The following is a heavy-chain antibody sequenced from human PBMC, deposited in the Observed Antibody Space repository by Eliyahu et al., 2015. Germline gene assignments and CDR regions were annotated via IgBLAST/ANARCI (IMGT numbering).Heavy chain of an antibody. CDR3: VRDMSPQFRWGYKGYSYNYGMDV. CDR1: QFVFSNXX. J-gene: IGHJ6*02. Sequence: QVQLVESGGGVVQPGRSLRLXCTASQFVFSNXXXHWVRQAPGKGLEWVSVTTYDEREYYVDSVKGRFSISRDNSANTLYLQMNTLRVEDTAVYYCVRDMSPQFRWGYKGYSYNYGMDVWGQGTTVTVSS. D-gene: IGHD5-18*01. CDR2: TTYDERE. V-gene: IGHV3-33*05.